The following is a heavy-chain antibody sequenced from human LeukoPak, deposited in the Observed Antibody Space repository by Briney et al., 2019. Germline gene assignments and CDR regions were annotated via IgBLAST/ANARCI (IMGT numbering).Heavy chain of an antibody. CDR2: VYSSGST. CDR3: ASEGRGPVIYYWFDS. V-gene: IGHV4-61*02. J-gene: IGHJ5*01. D-gene: IGHD3-10*01. CDR1: GGSINSGLYY. Sequence: SETLSLTCTVSGGSINSGLYYWSWIRQSAGQGLEWIGRVYSSGSTNYNPSLKGRVTISVDTLKNQFYLMVRSVTAADTAVYYCASEGRGPVIYYWFDSWGQGVLVTVSS.